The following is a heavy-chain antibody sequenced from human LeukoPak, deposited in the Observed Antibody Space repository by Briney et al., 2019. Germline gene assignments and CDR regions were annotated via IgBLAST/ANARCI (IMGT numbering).Heavy chain of an antibody. D-gene: IGHD3-9*01. J-gene: IGHJ6*02. Sequence: GESLKISCRGSGYSFTSYWLGWVRQMPGKGLEWMGIIYPGDSDTRYSPSFQGQVTISADKSISTAYLQWNSLKASDTAMYYCATTAGIYDILTGNYGMDVWGQGTTVTVSS. CDR3: ATTAGIYDILTGNYGMDV. CDR1: GYSFTSYW. CDR2: IYPGDSDT. V-gene: IGHV5-51*01.